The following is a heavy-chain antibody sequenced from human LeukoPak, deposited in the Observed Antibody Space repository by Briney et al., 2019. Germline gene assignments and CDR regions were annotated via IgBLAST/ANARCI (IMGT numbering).Heavy chain of an antibody. CDR2: VYFSGST. CDR1: GGSITSTSYY. J-gene: IGHJ4*02. CDR3: ARAGGLNYYGGYSEFGY. D-gene: IGHD4-23*01. Sequence: SETLSLTCTVSGGSITSTSYYWGWIRQPPGKGLEWIGSVYFSGSTYYNPSLKSLVTISLGTSKNQFSLQLRSVTAADTAVYYCARAGGLNYYGGYSEFGYWGQGTLVTVSS. V-gene: IGHV4-39*07.